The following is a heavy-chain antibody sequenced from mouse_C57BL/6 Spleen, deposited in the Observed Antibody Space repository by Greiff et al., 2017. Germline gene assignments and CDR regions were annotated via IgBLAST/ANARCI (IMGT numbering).Heavy chain of an antibody. V-gene: IGHV1-80*01. J-gene: IGHJ2*01. Sequence: VQLQQSGAELVKPGASVKISCKASGYAFSGYWMNWVKQRPGQGLEWIGQIYPGDGDTNYNGKFKGKATLTADKSSSTAYMQLSSLTSEDSAVYFCARGYYGSSYDAYYFDYWGQGTTLTVSA. D-gene: IGHD1-1*01. CDR1: GYAFSGYW. CDR2: IYPGDGDT. CDR3: ARGYYGSSYDAYYFDY.